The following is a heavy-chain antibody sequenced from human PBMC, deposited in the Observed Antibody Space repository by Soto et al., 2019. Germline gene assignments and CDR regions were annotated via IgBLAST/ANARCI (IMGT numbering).Heavy chain of an antibody. D-gene: IGHD3-22*01. CDR3: ASSHYYDSSGYYYYYGMDV. J-gene: IGHJ6*02. CDR1: GFTFSSYA. Sequence: GGSLRLSCAASGFTFSSYAMHWVRQAPGKGLEWVAVISYDGSNKYYADSVKGRFTISRDNSKNTLYLQMNSLRAEDTAVYYCASSHYYDSSGYYYYYGMDVWGQGTTVTVSS. CDR2: ISYDGSNK. V-gene: IGHV3-30-3*01.